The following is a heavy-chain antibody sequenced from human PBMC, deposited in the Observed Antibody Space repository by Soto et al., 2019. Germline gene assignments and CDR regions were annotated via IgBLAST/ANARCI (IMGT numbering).Heavy chain of an antibody. J-gene: IGHJ3*02. CDR1: GFTFSSYG. CDR2: ISYDGSNK. D-gene: IGHD6-13*01. CDR3: AKDPPEQAHDAFDI. V-gene: IGHV3-30*18. Sequence: GGSLRLSCAASGFTFSSYGMHWVRQAPGKGLEWVAVISYDGSNKYYADSVKGRFTISRDNSKNTLYLQMNSLRAEDTAVYYCAKDPPEQAHDAFDIWGQGTMVTVSS.